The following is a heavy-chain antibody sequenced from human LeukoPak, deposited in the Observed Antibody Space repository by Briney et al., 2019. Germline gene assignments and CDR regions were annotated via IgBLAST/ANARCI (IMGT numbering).Heavy chain of an antibody. CDR1: GGSITSYY. D-gene: IGHD6-6*01. V-gene: IGHV4-4*07. Sequence: PSETLSLTCTVSGGSITSYYWTYIRQPAGKGLEWIGRIHTSGSTNYNPSPKSRVTMSVDTSKNQFSLNLSSVTAADTAMYYCAREFSGTSIAARVFDSWGQGTLVTVSS. CDR3: AREFSGTSIAARVFDS. J-gene: IGHJ4*02. CDR2: IHTSGST.